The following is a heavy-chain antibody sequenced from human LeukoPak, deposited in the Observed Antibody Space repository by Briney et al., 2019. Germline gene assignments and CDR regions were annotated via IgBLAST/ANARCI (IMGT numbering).Heavy chain of an antibody. CDR2: IRGGGGSA. CDR3: ARDPNGDYIGAFDM. Sequence: GGSLRLSCTASGFTFSAYAMMWVRQAPGKGPEWVSAIRGGGGSAFYAGSVKGRFTISRDNSKYTLSLQMNTLRAEDTAVYYCARDPNGDYIGAFDMWGPGTMVTVSS. D-gene: IGHD4-17*01. J-gene: IGHJ3*02. V-gene: IGHV3-23*01. CDR1: GFTFSAYA.